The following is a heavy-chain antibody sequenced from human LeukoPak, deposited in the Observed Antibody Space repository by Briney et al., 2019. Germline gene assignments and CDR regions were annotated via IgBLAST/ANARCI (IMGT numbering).Heavy chain of an antibody. CDR3: ASQHNGFDS. J-gene: IGHJ5*01. Sequence: SETLSLTCTVSGGSINSTIQHWGWIRQPPGKGLEWIGSIYYLGGTLYNPSLKSRVTIYVDMSKNQFSLTVNSVTAEDTAVYYCASQHNGFDSWGQGTLVTVSS. CDR2: IYYLGGT. D-gene: IGHD1-14*01. CDR1: GGSINSTIQH. V-gene: IGHV4-39*01.